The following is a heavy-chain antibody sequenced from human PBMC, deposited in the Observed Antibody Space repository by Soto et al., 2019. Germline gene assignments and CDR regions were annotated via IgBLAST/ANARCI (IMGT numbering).Heavy chain of an antibody. D-gene: IGHD3-10*01. V-gene: IGHV1-69*02. CDR3: AASYGAGYRAVDY. Sequence: QVQLVQSGTEVKKPGSSVKVSCKASGDTFSFYTINWVRQAPGLGLEWVGRINPIVSMSNYPQKFQGRGSMTAGKATSTAYMERRSRRSDDTAMYFCAASYGAGYRAVDYWGQGALVIVSS. CDR1: GDTFSFYT. J-gene: IGHJ4*02. CDR2: INPIVSMS.